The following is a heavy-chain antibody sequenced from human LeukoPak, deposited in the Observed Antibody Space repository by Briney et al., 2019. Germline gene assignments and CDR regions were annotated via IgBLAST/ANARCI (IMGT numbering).Heavy chain of an antibody. Sequence: GRSLRLSCAASGFTFDDYAMHWVRQAPGKGLEWVSGISWNSGSIGYADSVKGRFTISRDNAKNSLYLQMNSLRAEDIALYYCAKDEFVASDFTGAFDIWGQGTMVTASS. CDR1: GFTFDDYA. CDR3: AKDEFVASDFTGAFDI. V-gene: IGHV3-9*03. CDR2: ISWNSGSI. D-gene: IGHD2-8*02. J-gene: IGHJ3*02.